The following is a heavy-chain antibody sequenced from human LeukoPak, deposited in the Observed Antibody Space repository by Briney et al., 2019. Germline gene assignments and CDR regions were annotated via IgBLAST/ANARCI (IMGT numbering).Heavy chain of an antibody. D-gene: IGHD6-19*01. J-gene: IGHJ4*02. CDR3: ARVPYSSGWYSY. CDR1: GYTFTSYY. Sequence: ASVKVSCKASGYTFTSYYMHWVRQAPGQGLEWMGIINPSGGSTSYAQKFQGRVTMTRDMSTSTVYMELSSLRSDDTAVYYCARVPYSSGWYSYWGQGTLVTVSS. V-gene: IGHV1-46*01. CDR2: INPSGGST.